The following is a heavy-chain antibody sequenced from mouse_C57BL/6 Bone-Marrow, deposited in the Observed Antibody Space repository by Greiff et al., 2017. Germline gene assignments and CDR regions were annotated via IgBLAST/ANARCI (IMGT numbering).Heavy chain of an antibody. CDR2: INPGDGDT. CDR3: ASECPYYSFFDY. J-gene: IGHJ2*01. CDR1: GYTFSSYA. V-gene: IGHV1-80*01. D-gene: IGHD6-1*01. Sequence: QVQLQQSGAELVKPGASVKISCKASGYTFSSYAMNWVNQTPGKGLEWIGNINPGDGDTNYNEKFKGKATLTADKSYSTAYMQLRSLTSEDSAVYFCASECPYYSFFDYWGKGTTVTVSS.